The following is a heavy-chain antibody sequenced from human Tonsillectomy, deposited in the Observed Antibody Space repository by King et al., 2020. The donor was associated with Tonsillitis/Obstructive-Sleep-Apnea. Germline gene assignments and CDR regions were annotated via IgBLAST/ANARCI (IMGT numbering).Heavy chain of an antibody. CDR2: IYYSGST. CDR3: AGEGEYSSTNYFDD. J-gene: IGHJ4*02. Sequence: QLQESGPGLVKPAETLSLTCTVSGGSISSSSFYWGWIRQPPGKGLEWIGNIYYSGSTYYNPSLKSRVTISVDTSKNQFSLKLSSVTAADTAVYYCAGEGEYSSTNYFDDWGQGTLVTVSS. D-gene: IGHD6-6*01. V-gene: IGHV4-39*02. CDR1: GGSISSSSFY.